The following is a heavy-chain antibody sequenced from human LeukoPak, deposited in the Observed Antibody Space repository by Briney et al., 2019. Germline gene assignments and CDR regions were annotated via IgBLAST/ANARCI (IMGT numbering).Heavy chain of an antibody. V-gene: IGHV1-8*01. CDR1: GYTFTSYD. CDR2: MNPNSGNT. CDR3: AAAPQPHYDFWSGYSL. J-gene: IGHJ4*02. D-gene: IGHD3-3*01. Sequence: ASVKVSCKASGYTFTSYDINWVRQATGQGREWMEWMNPNSGNTGYAQKFQGRVTMTRNTSISTAYMELSSLRSEDTAVYYCAAAPQPHYDFWSGYSLWGQGTLVTVSS.